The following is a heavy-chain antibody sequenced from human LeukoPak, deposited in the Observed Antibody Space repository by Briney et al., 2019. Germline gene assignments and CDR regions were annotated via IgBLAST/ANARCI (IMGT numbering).Heavy chain of an antibody. J-gene: IGHJ4*02. D-gene: IGHD3-22*01. CDR2: IIPIFGTA. Sequence: SVKVSCKASGGTFSIYAISWVRQAPGQGLEWMGGIIPIFGTANYAQKFQGRVTITADESTSTAYMELSSLRSEDTAVYYCARERSWYYDSSVSYFDYWGQGTLVTVSS. CDR3: ARERSWYYDSSVSYFDY. V-gene: IGHV1-69*13. CDR1: GGTFSIYA.